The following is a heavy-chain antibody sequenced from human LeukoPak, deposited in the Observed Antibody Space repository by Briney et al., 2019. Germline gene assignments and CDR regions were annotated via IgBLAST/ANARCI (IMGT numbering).Heavy chain of an antibody. CDR2: ISSSSSYI. Sequence: GGSLRLSCAASGFTFSSYSMNWVRQAPGKGLEWVSSISSSSSYIYYADSVKGRFTISRDNAKNSLYLQMNSLRAEDTAVYYCASDPYYGGNSTAFDIWGQGTMVTVSS. D-gene: IGHD4-23*01. J-gene: IGHJ3*02. CDR1: GFTFSSYS. V-gene: IGHV3-21*01. CDR3: ASDPYYGGNSTAFDI.